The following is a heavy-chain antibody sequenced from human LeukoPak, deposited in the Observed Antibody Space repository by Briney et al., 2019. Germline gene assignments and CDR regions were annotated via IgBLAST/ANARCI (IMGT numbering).Heavy chain of an antibody. CDR1: GFTFSNYA. J-gene: IGHJ4*02. CDR2: ISYDGTNK. V-gene: IGHV3-30*18. Sequence: GGSLRLSCAASGFTFSNYAIHWVRQAPGKGLEWVAVISYDGTNKYYADSVKGRFTISRDNSKNTLYLQMNSLRAEDTAVYYCAKDGTRPYYGDYVSYWGQGTLVTVSS. D-gene: IGHD4-17*01. CDR3: AKDGTRPYYGDYVSY.